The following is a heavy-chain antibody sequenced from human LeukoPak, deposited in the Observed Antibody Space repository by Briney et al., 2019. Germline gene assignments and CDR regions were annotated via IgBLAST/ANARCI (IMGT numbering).Heavy chain of an antibody. Sequence: PGGSLRLSCAASGFTFSSYAMHWVRQAPGKGLEWVAVISYDGSNKYYADSVKGRFTISRDNSKNTLYLQMNSLRAEDTAVYYCAKDLGYCSSTSCLGWGQGTLVTVSS. CDR3: AKDLGYCSSTSCLG. J-gene: IGHJ4*02. D-gene: IGHD2-2*01. CDR1: GFTFSSYA. CDR2: ISYDGSNK. V-gene: IGHV3-30*04.